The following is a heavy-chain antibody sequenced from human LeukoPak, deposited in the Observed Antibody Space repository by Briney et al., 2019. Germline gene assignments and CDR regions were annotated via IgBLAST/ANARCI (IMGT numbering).Heavy chain of an antibody. CDR3: ARLRAGVVSGYYYMDV. D-gene: IGHD3-3*01. V-gene: IGHV4-34*01. J-gene: IGHJ6*03. CDR1: GGSFSGYY. CDR2: INHSGST. Sequence: SETLSLTCAVYGGSFSGYYWSWIRQPPGKGLEWIGEINHSGSTNYNPSLKSRVTISVDTSKNQFSLKLSSVTAADTAVYYCARLRAGVVSGYYYMDVWGKGTTVTVSS.